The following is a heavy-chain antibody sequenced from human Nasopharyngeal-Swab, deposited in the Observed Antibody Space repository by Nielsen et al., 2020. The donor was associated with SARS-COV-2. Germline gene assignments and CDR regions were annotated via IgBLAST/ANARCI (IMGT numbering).Heavy chain of an antibody. J-gene: IGHJ6*02. CDR1: GYTFTSHY. D-gene: IGHD6-13*01. V-gene: IGHV1-46*01. CDR2: INPSGGST. Sequence: ASVKVSCKASGYTFTSHYMHWVRQAPGQGLEWMGIINPSGGSTSYAQKFQGRVTMTRDTSTSTVYMELSSLRSEDTAVYYCARLLAAAGLYYYYGMDVWGQGTTVTVSS. CDR3: ARLLAAAGLYYYYGMDV.